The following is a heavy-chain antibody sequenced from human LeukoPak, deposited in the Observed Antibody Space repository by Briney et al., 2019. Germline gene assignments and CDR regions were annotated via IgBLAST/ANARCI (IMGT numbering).Heavy chain of an antibody. CDR1: GGSFSGYY. CDR2: INHSGST. Sequence: SETLSLTCAVYGGSFSGYYWSWIRQPPGKGLEWIGEINHSGSTNYNPSLKSRVTISVDTSKNQFSLKLSSVTAADAAVYYCARGSSMIVVEYYYYYMDVWGKGTTVTVSS. J-gene: IGHJ6*03. CDR3: ARGSSMIVVEYYYYYMDV. V-gene: IGHV4-34*01. D-gene: IGHD3-22*01.